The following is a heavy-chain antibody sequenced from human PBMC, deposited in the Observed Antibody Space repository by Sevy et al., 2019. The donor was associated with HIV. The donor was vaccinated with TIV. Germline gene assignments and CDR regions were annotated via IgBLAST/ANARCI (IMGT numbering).Heavy chain of an antibody. J-gene: IGHJ4*02. D-gene: IGHD3-16*01. CDR1: GFTFSSYA. V-gene: IGHV3-30*04. CDR3: AKESVWVVNGTYFDS. Sequence: GGSLRLSCAASGFTFSSYAMHWVRQAPGKGLEWVAVISSDGSKKYYADSVEGRSTISRDKSKSTLYLQMNSLRAEDTAVYYCAKESVWVVNGTYFDSWGQGALVTVSS. CDR2: ISSDGSKK.